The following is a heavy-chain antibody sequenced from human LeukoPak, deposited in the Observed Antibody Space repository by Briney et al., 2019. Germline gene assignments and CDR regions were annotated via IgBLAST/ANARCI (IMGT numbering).Heavy chain of an antibody. V-gene: IGHV4-39*01. J-gene: IGHJ3*01. Sequence: PSETLSLTCTVSGGSISSSTYYWGWIRQPPGKGLEWIGSIYYSGSTYNNPSLKSRVTIFVDTSKNQFSLKLSSVTATDTAVYYCARTYGDYDDAFDVWGQGPMVTVSS. CDR1: GGSISSSTYY. CDR2: IYYSGST. D-gene: IGHD4-17*01. CDR3: ARTYGDYDDAFDV.